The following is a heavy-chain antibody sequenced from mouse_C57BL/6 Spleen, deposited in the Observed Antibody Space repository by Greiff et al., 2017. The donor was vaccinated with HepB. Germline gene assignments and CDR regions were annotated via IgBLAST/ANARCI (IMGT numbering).Heavy chain of an antibody. J-gene: IGHJ2*01. Sequence: VKLQQPGAELVRPGSSVKLSCKASGYTFTSYWMDWVKQRPGQGLEWIGNIYPSDSETHYNQKFKDKATLTVDKSSSTAYMQLSSLTSEDSAVYYCARWKDGSFDYWGQGTTLTVSS. CDR1: GYTFTSYW. V-gene: IGHV1-61*01. CDR2: IYPSDSET. CDR3: ARWKDGSFDY. D-gene: IGHD2-3*01.